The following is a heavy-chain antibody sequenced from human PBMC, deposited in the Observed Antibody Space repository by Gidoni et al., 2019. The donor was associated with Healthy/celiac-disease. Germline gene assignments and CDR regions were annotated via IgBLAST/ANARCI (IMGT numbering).Heavy chain of an antibody. V-gene: IGHV1-2*04. CDR1: GYTFTGYY. J-gene: IGHJ6*02. D-gene: IGHD6-13*01. Sequence: QVQLVQSGAEVKKPGASVKVSCKASGYTFTGYYMHWVRQAPGQGLEWMGWINPNSGGTNYAQKFQGWVTMTRDTSISTAYMELSRLRSDDTAVYYCARDRTSTAELHYYYYGMDVWGQGTTVTVSS. CDR2: INPNSGGT. CDR3: ARDRTSTAELHYYYYGMDV.